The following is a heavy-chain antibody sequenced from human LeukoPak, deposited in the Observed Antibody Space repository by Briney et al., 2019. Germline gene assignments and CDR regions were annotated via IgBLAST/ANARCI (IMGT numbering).Heavy chain of an antibody. J-gene: IGHJ3*02. CDR2: MSYDGSNK. Sequence: PGGSLRLSCAASGFTFSSYAMHWVRQAPGKGLEWVAVMSYDGSNKYYADSVKGRFTISRDNSKNTLYLQMNSLRVQDTAVYYCAKETTVTPHGDSDAFDIWGQGTMVTVSS. CDR1: GFTFSSYA. CDR3: AKETTVTPHGDSDAFDI. D-gene: IGHD4-17*01. V-gene: IGHV3-30*04.